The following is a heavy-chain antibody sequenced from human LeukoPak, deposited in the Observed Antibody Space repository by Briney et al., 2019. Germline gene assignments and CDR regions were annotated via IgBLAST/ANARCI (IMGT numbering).Heavy chain of an antibody. CDR1: GASISNYY. Sequence: PSETLSLTCTVSGASISNYYWSWIRQSPGKGLEWIGYISYSGSTNYNPSLRSRVTISVVTSKNQFSLKLSSVIVTDTAVYYCARVGCSGGSCFDHWGQGTLVTVSS. V-gene: IGHV4-59*01. CDR3: ARVGCSGGSCFDH. CDR2: ISYSGST. J-gene: IGHJ4*02. D-gene: IGHD2-15*01.